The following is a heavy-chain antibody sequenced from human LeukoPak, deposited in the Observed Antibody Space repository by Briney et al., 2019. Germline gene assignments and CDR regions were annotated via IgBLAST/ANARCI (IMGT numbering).Heavy chain of an antibody. CDR1: GFTFGSYW. J-gene: IGHJ4*02. CDR2: INSDGSST. V-gene: IGHV3-74*01. CDR3: ARVRPGGYSSSWYLDY. D-gene: IGHD6-13*01. Sequence: GGSLRLSCAASGFTFGSYWMHWVRQAPGKGLVWVSRINSDGSSTSYADSVKGRFTISRDNAKNTLYLQMNSLRAEDTAVYYCARVRPGGYSSSWYLDYWGQGTLVTVSS.